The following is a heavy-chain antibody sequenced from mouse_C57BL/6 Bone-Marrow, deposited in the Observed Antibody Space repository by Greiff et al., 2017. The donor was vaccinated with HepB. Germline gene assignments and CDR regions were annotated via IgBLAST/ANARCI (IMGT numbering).Heavy chain of an antibody. CDR2: ISYDGSN. V-gene: IGHV3-6*01. J-gene: IGHJ4*01. D-gene: IGHD1-1*01. CDR1: GYSITSGYY. Sequence: EVKLLESGPGLVKPSQSLSLTCSVTGYSITSGYYWNWIRQFPGNKLEWMGYISYDGSNNYNPSLKNRISITRDTSKNQFFLKLNSVTTEDTATYYCAREGIITTVGYYAMDYWGQGTSVTVSS. CDR3: AREGIITTVGYYAMDY.